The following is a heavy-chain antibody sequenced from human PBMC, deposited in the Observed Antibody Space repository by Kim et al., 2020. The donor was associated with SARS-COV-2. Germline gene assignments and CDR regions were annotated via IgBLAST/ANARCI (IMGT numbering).Heavy chain of an antibody. V-gene: IGHV3-30*18. CDR2: ISYDGSNK. CDR1: GFTFSSYG. CDR3: AKEAVEVRFLEWLTPSYYYYGMDV. J-gene: IGHJ6*02. D-gene: IGHD3-3*01. Sequence: GGSLRLSCAASGFTFSSYGMHWVRQAPGKGLEWVAVISYDGSNKYYADSVKGRFTISRDNSKNTLYLQMNSLRAEDTAVYYCAKEAVEVRFLEWLTPSYYYYGMDVWGQGTTVTVSS.